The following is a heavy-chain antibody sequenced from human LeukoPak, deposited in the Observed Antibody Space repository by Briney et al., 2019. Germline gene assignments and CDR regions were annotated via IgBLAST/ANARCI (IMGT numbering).Heavy chain of an antibody. CDR3: ARESGIAAALDL. D-gene: IGHD6-13*01. CDR2: ISGSGGST. V-gene: IGHV3-23*01. Sequence: GGSLRFSCAASGFTFSSYAMSWVRQAPGKGLEWVSAISGSGGSTYYADSVKGRFTISRDNAKNTLYLQMNSLRAEDTAVYYCARESGIAAALDLWGQGTLVTVSS. J-gene: IGHJ5*02. CDR1: GFTFSSYA.